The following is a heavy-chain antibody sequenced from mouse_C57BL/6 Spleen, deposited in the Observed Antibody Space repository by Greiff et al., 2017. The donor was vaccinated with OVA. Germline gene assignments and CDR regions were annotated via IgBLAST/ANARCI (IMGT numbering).Heavy chain of an antibody. V-gene: IGHV5-17*01. CDR3: AIAGYYDYDWYFDV. CDR1: GFTFSDYG. J-gene: IGHJ1*03. CDR2: ISSGSSTI. Sequence: EVQLVESGGGLVKPGGSLKLSCAASGFTFSDYGMHWVRQAPEKGLEWVAYISSGSSTIYYADTVKGRFTISRDNAKNTLCLQMTSLTSEDTAMYYCAIAGYYDYDWYFDVWGTGTTVTVSS. D-gene: IGHD2-4*01.